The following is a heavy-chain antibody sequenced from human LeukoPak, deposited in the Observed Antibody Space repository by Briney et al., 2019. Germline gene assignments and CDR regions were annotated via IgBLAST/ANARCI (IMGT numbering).Heavy chain of an antibody. CDR3: ARDHPFGRHYYGSGSRSRLDYYYYMDV. D-gene: IGHD3-10*01. CDR1: GYTFTGYY. J-gene: IGHJ6*03. Sequence: GASVKVSCKASGYTFTGYYMHWVRQAPGQGLEWMGWINPNSGGTNYAQKFQGRVTMTRDTSISTAYMELSRLRSDDTAVYYCARDHPFGRHYYGSGSRSRLDYYYYMDVWGKGTTVTVSS. CDR2: INPNSGGT. V-gene: IGHV1-2*02.